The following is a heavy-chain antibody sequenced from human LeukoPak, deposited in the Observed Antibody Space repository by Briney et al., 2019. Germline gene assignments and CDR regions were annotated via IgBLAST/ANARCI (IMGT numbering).Heavy chain of an antibody. Sequence: GGSLRLSCAASGFTFSSYAMHWVRQAPGKGLEWVAVISYDGSNKYYADSVKGRFTISRDNSKNTLYLQMNSLRAEDTAVYYCARDGPPSYDWGQGTLVTVSS. CDR1: GFTFSSYA. V-gene: IGHV3-30-3*01. CDR2: ISYDGSNK. CDR3: ARDGPPSYD. J-gene: IGHJ4*02. D-gene: IGHD4-17*01.